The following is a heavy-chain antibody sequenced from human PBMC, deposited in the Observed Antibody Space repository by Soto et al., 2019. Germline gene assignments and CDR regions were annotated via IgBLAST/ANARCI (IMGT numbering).Heavy chain of an antibody. CDR2: INAGNGNT. CDR3: GIGARFLDRSYYYGMDV. Sequence: VQLVESGGGLVKPGGSLRLSCAASGFTFSSYAMHWVRQAPGQRLEWMGWINAGNGNTKYSQKFQGRVTITRDTSASTAYMELSSLRSEDTAVYYCGIGARFLDRSYYYGMDVWGQGTTVTVSS. D-gene: IGHD3-3*01. CDR1: GFTFSSYA. J-gene: IGHJ6*02. V-gene: IGHV1-3*01.